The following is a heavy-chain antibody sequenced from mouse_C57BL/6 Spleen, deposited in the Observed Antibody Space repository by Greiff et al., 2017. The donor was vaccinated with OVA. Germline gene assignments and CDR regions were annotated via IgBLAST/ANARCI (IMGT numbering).Heavy chain of an antibody. CDR3: ARSLRDYAMDY. CDR2: INPSSGYT. J-gene: IGHJ4*01. CDR1: GYTFTSYT. V-gene: IGHV1-4*01. Sequence: GQRKESGAELARPGGSVKMSCKASGYTFTSYTMHWVKQRPGQGLEWIGYINPSSGYTKYNQKFKDKATLTADKASSTAYVQLSSLTSEDAAVYYCARSLRDYAMDYWGQGTSVTVSS.